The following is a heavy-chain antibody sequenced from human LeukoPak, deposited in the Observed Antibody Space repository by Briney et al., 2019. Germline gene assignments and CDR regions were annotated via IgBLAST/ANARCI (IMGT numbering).Heavy chain of an antibody. CDR3: AREDYGDYYYYGMDV. CDR2: IKQDGSEK. J-gene: IGHJ6*02. CDR1: GFTFSSYL. V-gene: IGHV3-7*01. Sequence: GGSLRLSCAASGFTFSSYLMSWVRQAPGKGLEWVANIKQDGSEKYYVDSVKGRFTISRDNSKNTLYLQMNSLRAEDTAVYYCAREDYGDYYYYGMDVWGQGTTVTVSS. D-gene: IGHD4-17*01.